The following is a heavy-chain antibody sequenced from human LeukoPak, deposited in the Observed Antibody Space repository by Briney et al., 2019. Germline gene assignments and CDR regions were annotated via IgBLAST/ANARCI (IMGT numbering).Heavy chain of an antibody. V-gene: IGHV3-23*01. Sequence: GGSLRLSCAASGFTFSSYAMSWVRQAPGKGLEWVSAISGSGGSTYYADSVKGRFTISRDNSKNTLYLQMNSLRAEDTAVYYCASNARGGIVGATRAFDIWGQGTMVTVSS. CDR1: GFTFSSYA. CDR2: ISGSGGST. J-gene: IGHJ3*02. CDR3: ASNARGGIVGATRAFDI. D-gene: IGHD1-26*01.